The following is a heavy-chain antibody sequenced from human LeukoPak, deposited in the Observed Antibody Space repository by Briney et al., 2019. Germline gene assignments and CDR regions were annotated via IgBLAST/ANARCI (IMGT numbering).Heavy chain of an antibody. CDR1: GFTFSSYA. Sequence: PGGSLRLSCAASGFTFSSYAMHWVRQAPGKGLEWVAVISYDGSNKYYADSVKGRFTISRDNSKNTLYLQMNSLRAEDTAVYYCARDHRIVVVPAAIAGYYYYYMDVWGKGTTVTVSS. D-gene: IGHD2-2*01. CDR3: ARDHRIVVVPAAIAGYYYYYMDV. J-gene: IGHJ6*03. V-gene: IGHV3-30-3*01. CDR2: ISYDGSNK.